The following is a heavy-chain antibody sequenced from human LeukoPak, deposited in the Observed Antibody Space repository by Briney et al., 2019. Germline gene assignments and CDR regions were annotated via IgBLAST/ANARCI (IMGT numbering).Heavy chain of an antibody. V-gene: IGHV3-72*01. CDR2: TRNKANSYTT. CDR3: ARDRGYSYGFDY. J-gene: IGHJ4*02. CDR1: GVTLSDHY. Sequence: PGGSLRLSCVASGVTLSDHYMDWVRQAPGKGLEWVGRTRNKANSYTTEYAASVKGRFTISRDDSKNSLYLQMNSLRAEDTAVYYCARDRGYSYGFDYWGQGTLVTVSS. D-gene: IGHD5-18*01.